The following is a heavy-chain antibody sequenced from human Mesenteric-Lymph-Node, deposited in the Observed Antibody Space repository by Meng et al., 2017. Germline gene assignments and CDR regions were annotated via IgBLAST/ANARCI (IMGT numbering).Heavy chain of an antibody. D-gene: IGHD3-16*02. CDR2: INPSGGST. CDR3: ARRRYVWGSYRYNWFDP. Sequence: ASVKVSCKASGYTFTSYYMHWVRQAPGQGLEWMGIINPSGGSTSYAQKFQGRVTMTRDTYTSTGYMELSSLRSEDTAVYYCARRRYVWGSYRYNWFDPWGQGTLVTVSS. V-gene: IGHV1-46*01. J-gene: IGHJ5*02. CDR1: GYTFTSYY.